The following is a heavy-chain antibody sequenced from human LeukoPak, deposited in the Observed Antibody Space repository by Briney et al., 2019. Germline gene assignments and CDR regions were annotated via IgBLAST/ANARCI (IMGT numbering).Heavy chain of an antibody. J-gene: IGHJ4*02. D-gene: IGHD3-10*01. CDR2: ISGSGGST. Sequence: GGSLRLSCAASGFTFSSYAMSWVRQAPGEGLGWVSAISGSGGSTYYADSVKGRFTISRDNSRNTLYLQMNSLRAEDTAVYYCAKDLHYYGSGSYLFFDYWGQGTLVTVSS. V-gene: IGHV3-23*01. CDR1: GFTFSSYA. CDR3: AKDLHYYGSGSYLFFDY.